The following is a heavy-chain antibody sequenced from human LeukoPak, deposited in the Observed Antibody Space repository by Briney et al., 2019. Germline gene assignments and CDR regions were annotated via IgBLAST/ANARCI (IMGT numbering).Heavy chain of an antibody. CDR1: GFTFSGSA. V-gene: IGHV3-73*01. CDR2: IRSKANSCAT. Sequence: GGSLRLSCAASGFTFSGSAMHWVRQASGKGLEWVGRIRSKANSCATAYAASVKGRFTISRDDSKNTAYLQMNSLKTEDTAVYYCTYYYYGMDVWGQGTTVTVSS. J-gene: IGHJ6*02. CDR3: TYYYYGMDV.